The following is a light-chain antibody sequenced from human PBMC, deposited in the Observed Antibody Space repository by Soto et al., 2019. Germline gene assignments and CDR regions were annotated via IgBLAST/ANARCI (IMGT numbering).Light chain of an antibody. J-gene: IGKJ1*01. CDR2: GAS. CDR1: QSVSSSY. V-gene: IGKV3-20*01. Sequence: DIVLTQSPGTLSLSPGERATLSCMASQSVSSSYLAWYQQKPGQAPRLRIYGASSRATGIPDRFSGSGSGTDFTLTISRLEPEDFAVYYCQQYGSSPTWTFGQGTKVEIK. CDR3: QQYGSSPTWT.